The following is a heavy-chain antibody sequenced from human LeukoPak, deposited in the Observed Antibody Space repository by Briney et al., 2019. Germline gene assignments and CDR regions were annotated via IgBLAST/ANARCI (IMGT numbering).Heavy chain of an antibody. CDR3: ARVVVAMDY. D-gene: IGHD1-26*01. J-gene: IGHJ4*02. CDR2: ISYDGSNK. Sequence: GGSLRLSCAASGFTFSSYAMHWVRQAPGKGLEWVAFISYDGSNKYYADSVKGRLTISRDNSKNTLYLQMNSLRAEDTAVYYCARVVVAMDYWGQGTLVTVSS. V-gene: IGHV3-30-3*01. CDR1: GFTFSSYA.